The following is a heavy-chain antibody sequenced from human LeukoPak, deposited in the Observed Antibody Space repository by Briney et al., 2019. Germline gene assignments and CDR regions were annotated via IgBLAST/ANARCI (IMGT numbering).Heavy chain of an antibody. CDR1: GGSFSGYY. J-gene: IGHJ4*02. CDR3: ARYPIAAAGRGAKHYDY. V-gene: IGHV4-34*01. D-gene: IGHD6-13*01. Sequence: SETLSLTCAVYGGSFSGYYWSWIRQPPGKGLEWIGEINHSGSTNYNPSLKSRVTISVDTSKNQFSLKLSSVTAADTAAYYCARYPIAAAGRGAKHYDYWGQGTLVTVSS. CDR2: INHSGST.